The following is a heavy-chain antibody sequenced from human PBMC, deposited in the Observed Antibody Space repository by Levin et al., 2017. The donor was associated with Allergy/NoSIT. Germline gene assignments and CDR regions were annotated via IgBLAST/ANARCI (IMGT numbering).Heavy chain of an antibody. J-gene: IGHJ4*02. Sequence: GASVKVSCKASGFTFTRSAVQWVRQARGQRLEWIGWIVFGSGNTNFAQKFQERVTITRDMSTSTAYMELSTLRSEDTAVYYCAADGVSPGVAVAGAFDYWGQGTLVTVSS. D-gene: IGHD6-19*01. V-gene: IGHV1-58*01. CDR1: GFTFTRSA. CDR3: AADGVSPGVAVAGAFDY. CDR2: IVFGSGNT.